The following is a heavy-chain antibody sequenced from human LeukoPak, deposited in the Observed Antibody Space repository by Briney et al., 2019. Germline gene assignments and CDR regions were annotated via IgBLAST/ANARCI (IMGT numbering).Heavy chain of an antibody. Sequence: QPGGSLRLSCAASGFSFSSYAFHWVRQAPGKGLEWVAVISYDGTNQYYADSVKGRFTISRDNSKNTLYPQMNSLRAEDTSVYYCARDSRLSRWRGTSDYWGQGTLVTVSS. J-gene: IGHJ4*02. CDR2: ISYDGTNQ. D-gene: IGHD3-16*01. CDR3: ARDSRLSRWRGTSDY. CDR1: GFSFSSYA. V-gene: IGHV3-30-3*01.